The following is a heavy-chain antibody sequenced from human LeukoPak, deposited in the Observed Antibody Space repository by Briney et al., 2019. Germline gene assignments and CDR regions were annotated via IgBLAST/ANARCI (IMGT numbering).Heavy chain of an antibody. D-gene: IGHD3-22*01. CDR3: ASDSSGFY. CDR2: ISSSSIYI. J-gene: IGHJ4*02. Sequence: PGGSLRLSCAASGFTFNTAWMSWVRQAPGKGLEWVSSISSSSIYIYYADSVKGRFTISRDNPKNSLYLQMNSLRAEDTAVYYCASDSSGFYWGQGTLVTVSS. V-gene: IGHV3-21*01. CDR1: GFTFNTAW.